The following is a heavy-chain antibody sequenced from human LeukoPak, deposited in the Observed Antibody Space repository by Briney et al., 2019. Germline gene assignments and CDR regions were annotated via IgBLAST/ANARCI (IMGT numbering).Heavy chain of an antibody. CDR1: GYTFTKFD. CDR2: VNLKSGYT. D-gene: IGHD3-9*01. V-gene: IGHV1-8*03. J-gene: IGHJ4*02. Sequence: ASVKVSCKASGYTFTKFDINWVRQATGQGLEWMGWVNLKSGYTGYAQKFQGRVTITRDTSINTAYMELSSLRSEDTAVYYCARPISAGYYFDYWGQGTLVTVSS. CDR3: ARPISAGYYFDY.